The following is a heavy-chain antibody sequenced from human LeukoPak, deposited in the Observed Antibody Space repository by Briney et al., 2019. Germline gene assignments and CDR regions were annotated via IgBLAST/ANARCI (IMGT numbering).Heavy chain of an antibody. CDR2: ISSSSSYI. D-gene: IGHD1-26*01. CDR1: GFTFSSYS. CDR3: ARGIVGATYGY. J-gene: IGHJ4*02. V-gene: IGHV3-21*01. Sequence: GGSLRLSCAASGFTFSSYSMNWVRQAPGKGLEWVSSISSSSSYIYYADSVKGGFTISRDNAKNSLYLQMNSLRTEDTAVYYCARGIVGATYGYWGQGTLVTVSS.